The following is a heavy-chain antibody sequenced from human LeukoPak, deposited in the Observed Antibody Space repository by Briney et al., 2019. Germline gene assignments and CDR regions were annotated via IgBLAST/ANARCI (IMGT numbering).Heavy chain of an antibody. Sequence: SETLSLTCSVSGGSISTYYWSWIRQPAGKGLEWIGRIYTTGGTNYNPSLKSRVTMSVDTSKNQFSLKLTSVTAADTAVYYCARSPVEWELLDYFDYWGQGTLVTVSS. CDR3: ARSPVEWELLDYFDY. D-gene: IGHD1-26*01. J-gene: IGHJ4*02. V-gene: IGHV4-4*07. CDR2: IYTTGGT. CDR1: GGSISTYY.